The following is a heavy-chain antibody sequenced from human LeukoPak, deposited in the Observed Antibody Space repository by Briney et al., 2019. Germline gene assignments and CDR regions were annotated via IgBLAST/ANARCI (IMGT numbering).Heavy chain of an antibody. CDR1: EFTYA. D-gene: IGHD3-22*01. J-gene: IGHJ4*02. Sequence: GGSLRLSCAASEFTYAMSWVRQAPGKGLEWVSAISGSGGSTYYADSVKGRFTISRDNSKNTLYLQMNSLRAEDTAVYYCAKEPGRIVVAYFDYWGQGILVTVSS. CDR2: ISGSGGST. V-gene: IGHV3-23*01. CDR3: AKEPGRIVVAYFDY.